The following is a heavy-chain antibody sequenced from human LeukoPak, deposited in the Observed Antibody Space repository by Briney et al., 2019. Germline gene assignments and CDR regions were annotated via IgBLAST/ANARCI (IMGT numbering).Heavy chain of an antibody. D-gene: IGHD3-22*01. CDR1: GGSICTYY. Sequence: SETLSLTCTVSGGSICTYYWSWIRQPPGKGLEWIGYIYYTGSTNYSPSLKSRVTIAVDTSKKQFSLNMSSVTAADTAVYYCARRTGGYASDVFDIWGQGTMVTVSS. CDR2: IYYTGST. V-gene: IGHV4-59*08. CDR3: ARRTGGYASDVFDI. J-gene: IGHJ3*02.